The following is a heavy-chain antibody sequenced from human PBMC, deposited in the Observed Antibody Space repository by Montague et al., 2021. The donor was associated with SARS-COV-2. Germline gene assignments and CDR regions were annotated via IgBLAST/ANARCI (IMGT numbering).Heavy chain of an antibody. Sequence: SETLSLTCSVSGTSITSYYWNWIRQPPGKGLEWIGYISDSGSTYYSPSLKSRVTMSVDTSKNQFSLKLSSVTAADTAVYYCARGSTVTHYWGQGTLVTVSS. V-gene: IGHV4-59*12. J-gene: IGHJ4*02. CDR2: ISDSGST. CDR3: ARGSTVTHY. CDR1: GTSITSYY. D-gene: IGHD4-17*01.